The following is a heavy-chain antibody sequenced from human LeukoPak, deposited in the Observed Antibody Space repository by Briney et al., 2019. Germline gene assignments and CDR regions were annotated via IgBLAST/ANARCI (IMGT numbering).Heavy chain of an antibody. J-gene: IGHJ4*02. CDR2: ISSSGSTI. Sequence: GGSLRLSCAASGFTFSDYHMSWIRQAPGKGLEWVSYISSSGSTIYYADSVKGRFTISRDNAKNSLYLQMNSLRAEDTAVYYCARDLYYDSSGYDPFDYWGQGTLVTVSS. V-gene: IGHV3-11*01. CDR3: ARDLYYDSSGYDPFDY. CDR1: GFTFSDYH. D-gene: IGHD3-22*01.